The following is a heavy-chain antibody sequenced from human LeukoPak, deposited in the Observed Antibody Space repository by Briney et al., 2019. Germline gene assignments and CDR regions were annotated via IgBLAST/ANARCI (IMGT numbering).Heavy chain of an antibody. CDR1: GGSFSGYY. CDR3: ARGRYCSSTSCRPRSWLRCFDL. J-gene: IGHJ2*01. Sequence: SETLSLTCAVYGGSFSGYYWSWIRQPPGKGLEWIGEINHSGSTNYNPSLKSRVTISVDTSKNQFSLKLSSVTAADTAVYYCARGRYCSSTSCRPRSWLRCFDLWGRGTLVTVSS. CDR2: INHSGST. D-gene: IGHD2-2*01. V-gene: IGHV4-34*01.